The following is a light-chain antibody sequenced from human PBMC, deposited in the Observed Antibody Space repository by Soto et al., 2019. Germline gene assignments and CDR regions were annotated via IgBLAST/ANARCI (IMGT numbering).Light chain of an antibody. CDR3: SAYAYSILWL. V-gene: IGLV1-40*01. CDR2: ANS. J-gene: IGLJ3*02. CDR1: SSNIGAGYD. Sequence: QSVLTQPPSVSGAPGQRVTISCTGSSSNIGAGYDVHWYQQLPGTAPKLLIYANSNRPSGVPGRFSGSKSGTSASLAITGLQAEDEADYYCSAYAYSILWLFGGGTKVTVL.